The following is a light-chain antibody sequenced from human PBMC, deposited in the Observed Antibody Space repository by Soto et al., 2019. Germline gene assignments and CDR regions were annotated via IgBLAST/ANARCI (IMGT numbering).Light chain of an antibody. CDR3: QQYGDSRQVT. CDR2: DAV. Sequence: EIVLSQSPATLSLSPGERATLSCRASQSVTGTNLAWYQQRAGQAPRLLIYDAVRRATGIPDRFSGSGSGTDFTLTIRRLEPEDFALYYCQQYGDSRQVTFGGGTKVDIK. J-gene: IGKJ4*01. V-gene: IGKV3-20*01. CDR1: QSVTGTN.